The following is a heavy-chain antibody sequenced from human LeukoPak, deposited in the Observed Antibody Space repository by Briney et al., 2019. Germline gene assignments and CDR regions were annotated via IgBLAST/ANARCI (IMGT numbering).Heavy chain of an antibody. Sequence: GGSLRLSCAASGFTFNNYGMHWVRQAPGKGLEWVAVVSSDGGNKYYADSVKGRFAISRDNTQNTLYLQMNSLRAEDTAVYYCAKGGCSSATCYGNYWGRGTLVTVSS. D-gene: IGHD2-2*01. CDR2: VSSDGGNK. J-gene: IGHJ4*02. CDR1: GFTFNNYG. CDR3: AKGGCSSATCYGNY. V-gene: IGHV3-30*18.